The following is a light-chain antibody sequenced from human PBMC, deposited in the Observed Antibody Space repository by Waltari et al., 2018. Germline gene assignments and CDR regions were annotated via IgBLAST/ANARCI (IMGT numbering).Light chain of an antibody. CDR2: AAS. CDR3: QKYNSAPHT. V-gene: IGKV1-27*01. J-gene: IGKJ4*01. CDR1: QGISNY. Sequence: DIQMTQSPSSLSASVGDRVTINCRASQGISNYLAWYQQKPGKVPKLLIYAASTLQSGVPSRFSGSGSGTDFTLTISSLQPEDVATYYCQKYNSAPHTFGGGTKVEIK.